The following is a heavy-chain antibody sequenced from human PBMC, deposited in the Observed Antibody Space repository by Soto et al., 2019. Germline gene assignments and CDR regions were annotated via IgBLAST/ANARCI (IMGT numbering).Heavy chain of an antibody. CDR1: GGSISSYY. V-gene: IGHV4-59*08. Sequence: SETLSLTCTVSGGSISSYYWSWIRQPPGKGLEWIGYIYYSGSTNYNPSLKSRVTISVDTSKNQFSLKLSSVTAADTAVYYCARTQNFWSGPRPFYFDYWGQGTLVTVSS. D-gene: IGHD3-3*01. CDR2: IYYSGST. J-gene: IGHJ4*02. CDR3: ARTQNFWSGPRPFYFDY.